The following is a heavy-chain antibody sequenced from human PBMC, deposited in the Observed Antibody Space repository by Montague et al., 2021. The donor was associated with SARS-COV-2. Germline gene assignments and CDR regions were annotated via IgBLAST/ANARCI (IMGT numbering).Heavy chain of an antibody. Sequence: SLRLSCAASGLTFSSYAMHWVRQASGKGLEWVAVISYDGSNKYYADSVKGRFTISRDNSKNTLYLQMNSLRAEDTAVYYCARDNGPIWFGESSLDYWGQGTLVTVSS. CDR1: GLTFSSYA. CDR3: ARDNGPIWFGESSLDY. V-gene: IGHV3-30*04. J-gene: IGHJ4*02. D-gene: IGHD3-10*01. CDR2: ISYDGSNK.